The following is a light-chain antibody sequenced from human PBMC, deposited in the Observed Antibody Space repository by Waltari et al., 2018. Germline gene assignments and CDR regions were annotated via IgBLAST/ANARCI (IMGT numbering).Light chain of an antibody. CDR3: QSYDSSLSGGV. V-gene: IGLV1-40*01. Sequence: QSVLTQPPSVSGAPGQRVPISCTGSSSNIGAGYDVHWYQQLPGTAPNLLMYGNSNRPSGVPDRFSGSKSGTSASLAITGLQAEDEADYYCQSYDSSLSGGVFGGGTKLTVL. J-gene: IGLJ2*01. CDR2: GNS. CDR1: SSNIGAGYD.